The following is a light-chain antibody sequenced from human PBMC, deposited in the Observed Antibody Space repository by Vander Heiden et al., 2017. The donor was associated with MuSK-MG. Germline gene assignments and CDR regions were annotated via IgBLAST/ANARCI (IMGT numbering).Light chain of an antibody. CDR2: WAS. J-gene: IGKJ2*01. Sequence: DIVMTQSPDSLAVSLGERATINCKSSRSVLYSSNNKNYLAWYQQKPGQPPKLLIYWASTRESGVPDRFSGSGYGTDFTLTISNLQAEDVAVYFCQHYDSTPPFTFGQGTKLEIK. CDR1: RSVLYSSNNKNY. CDR3: QHYDSTPPFT. V-gene: IGKV4-1*01.